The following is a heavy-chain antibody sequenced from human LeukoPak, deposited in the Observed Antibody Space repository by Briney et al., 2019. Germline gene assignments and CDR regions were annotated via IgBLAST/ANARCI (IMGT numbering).Heavy chain of an antibody. CDR2: IYYSGST. J-gene: IGHJ4*02. V-gene: IGHV4-59*05. CDR1: GGSISSYY. CDR3: ARHKYGYCSSTSCRPLDY. Sequence: SETLSLTCTVSGGSISSYYWSWIRQPPGKGLEWIGSIYYSGSTYYNPSLKSRVTISVDTSKNQFSLKLSSVTAADTAVCYCARHKYGYCSSTSCRPLDYWGQGTLVTVSS. D-gene: IGHD2-2*01.